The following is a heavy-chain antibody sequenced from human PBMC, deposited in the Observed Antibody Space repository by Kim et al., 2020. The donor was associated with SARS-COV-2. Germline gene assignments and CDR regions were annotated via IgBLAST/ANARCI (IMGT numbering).Heavy chain of an antibody. V-gene: IGHV5-51*01. J-gene: IGHJ4*02. Sequence: YPGDSDTRYSPSFQGQVTTSADKSINTAYLQWSSLKASDTAMYYCARIGDYWGQGTLVTVSS. CDR3: ARIGDY. D-gene: IGHD2-15*01. CDR2: YPGDSDT.